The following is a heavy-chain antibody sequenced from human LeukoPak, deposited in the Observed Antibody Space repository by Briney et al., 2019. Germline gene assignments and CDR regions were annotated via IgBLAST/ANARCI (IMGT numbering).Heavy chain of an antibody. V-gene: IGHV3-30*19. Sequence: GGSLRLSCAASGFTFSSFGMHWVRQAPGKGLEWVAVISYDGSNKNYADSVKGRFTISRDNSKNTLYLQMNSLRAEDTAVYYCARDFLSGTYGSNWFDPWGQGALVTVSS. CDR3: ARDFLSGTYGSNWFDP. CDR1: GFTFSSFG. D-gene: IGHD1-26*01. CDR2: ISYDGSNK. J-gene: IGHJ5*02.